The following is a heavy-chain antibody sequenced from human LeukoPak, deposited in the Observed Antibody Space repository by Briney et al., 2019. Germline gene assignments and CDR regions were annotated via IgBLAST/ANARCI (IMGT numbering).Heavy chain of an antibody. CDR2: IYYSGST. CDR1: GGSVSSGGYY. Sequence: SETLSLTCTVSGGSVSSGGYYWSWIRQHPGKGLEWIGYIYYSGSTYYNPSLKSRVTISVDTSKSQFSLKLSSVTAADTTVYYCARVVLRGYFDYWGQGTLVTVSS. J-gene: IGHJ4*02. D-gene: IGHD5/OR15-5a*01. V-gene: IGHV4-31*03. CDR3: ARVVLRGYFDY.